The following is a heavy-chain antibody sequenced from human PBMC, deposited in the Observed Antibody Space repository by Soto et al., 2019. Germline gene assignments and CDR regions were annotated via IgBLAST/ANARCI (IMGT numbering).Heavy chain of an antibody. J-gene: IGHJ4*02. CDR1: GGSISSGGYY. Sequence: PSETLSLTCTVSGGSISSGGYYWSWIRQPPGKGLEWIGYIYYSGSTYYNPSLKSRVTISVDTSKNQFSLKLSSVTAADTAVYYCARVRQQSGEDFDYWGQGTLVTVSS. CDR2: IYYSGST. V-gene: IGHV4-30-4*01. D-gene: IGHD3-10*01. CDR3: ARVRQQSGEDFDY.